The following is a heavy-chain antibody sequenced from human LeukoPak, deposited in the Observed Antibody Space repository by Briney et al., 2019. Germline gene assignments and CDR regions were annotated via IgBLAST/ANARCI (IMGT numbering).Heavy chain of an antibody. CDR1: GFTFSSYG. D-gene: IGHD3-22*01. CDR3: AKTYYYDSSGYFDY. Sequence: GGSLRLSCAASGFTFSSYGMHWVRQAPDKGLEWVAVISYDGSNKYYADSVKGRFTISRDNSKNTLYLQMNSLRAEDTAVYYCAKTYYYDSSGYFDYWGQGTLVTVSS. V-gene: IGHV3-30*18. CDR2: ISYDGSNK. J-gene: IGHJ4*02.